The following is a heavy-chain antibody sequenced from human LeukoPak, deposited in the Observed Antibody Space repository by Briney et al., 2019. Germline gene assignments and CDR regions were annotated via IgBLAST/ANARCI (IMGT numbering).Heavy chain of an antibody. D-gene: IGHD2-2*01. CDR3: ASSLVVAGIYYFDY. V-gene: IGHV4-59*01. J-gene: IGHJ4*02. CDR1: GGSISNYY. Sequence: SETLSLTCSVSGGSISNYYWSWIRQPPGKGLEWIAYIYYSGSTNNNPSLKSRVTISVDTSKNQFSLKLSSVTAADTAVYYCASSLVVAGIYYFDYWGQGTLVTVSS. CDR2: IYYSGST.